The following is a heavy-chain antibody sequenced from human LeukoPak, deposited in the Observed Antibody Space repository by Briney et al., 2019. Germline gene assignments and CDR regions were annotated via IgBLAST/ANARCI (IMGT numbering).Heavy chain of an antibody. CDR2: IKQDGSEK. J-gene: IGHJ4*02. D-gene: IGHD7-27*01. CDR1: GFTFSSYD. Sequence: GGSLRLSCAASGFTFSSYDMTWVRQAPGKGLEWVANIKQDGSEKYYVDSVKGRFTISRDNAKNSLYLQMNSLRAEDTAVYYCAKDSNWGWDYWGQGTPVTVSS. V-gene: IGHV3-7*01. CDR3: AKDSNWGWDY.